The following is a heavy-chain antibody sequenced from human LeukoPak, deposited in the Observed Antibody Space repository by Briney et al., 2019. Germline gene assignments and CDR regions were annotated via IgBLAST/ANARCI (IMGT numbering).Heavy chain of an antibody. CDR1: GFTFSGFW. V-gene: IGHV3-74*01. J-gene: IGHJ3*01. CDR3: ASKGDGSCDSSLCQGAFDF. CDR2: ISFDGSDA. D-gene: IGHD2-21*01. Sequence: GGSLRLSCAASGFTFSGFWMHWVRQAPGKGLVWVSCISFDGSDATYADSVKGRFTISRDNAKNTLHLQMDSLTSDDTAVYYCASKGDGSCDSSLCQGAFDFWGQGSVVTVSS.